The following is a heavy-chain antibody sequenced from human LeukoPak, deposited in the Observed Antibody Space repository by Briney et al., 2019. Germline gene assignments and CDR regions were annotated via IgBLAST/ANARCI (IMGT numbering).Heavy chain of an antibody. Sequence: GGSLRLSCAASGFTFSSYGMHWVRQAPGKGLEWVAFIRYDGSNKYYADSVKGRFTISRDNSKNTLSLQMNSLRVEDTAVYYCAKDMHVGGYGSGSYFDYWGQGTLVTVSS. D-gene: IGHD3-10*01. V-gene: IGHV3-30*02. CDR2: IRYDGSNK. J-gene: IGHJ4*02. CDR1: GFTFSSYG. CDR3: AKDMHVGGYGSGSYFDY.